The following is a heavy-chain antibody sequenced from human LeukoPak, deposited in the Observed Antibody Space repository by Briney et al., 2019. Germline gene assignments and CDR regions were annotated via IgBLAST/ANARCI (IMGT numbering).Heavy chain of an antibody. J-gene: IGHJ4*02. Sequence: GGSLRLSCAASGFTLSSNYMSWVRQAPGKGLEWVSVIYSGGSTYYADSVKGRFTISRDNSKNTLYLQMNSLRAEDTAVYYCARTGGLATIDYWGQGTLVTVSS. D-gene: IGHD5-24*01. CDR2: IYSGGST. CDR1: GFTLSSNY. CDR3: ARTGGLATIDY. V-gene: IGHV3-53*01.